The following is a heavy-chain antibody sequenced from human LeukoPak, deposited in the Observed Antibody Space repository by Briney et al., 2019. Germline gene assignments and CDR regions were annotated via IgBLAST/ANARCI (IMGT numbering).Heavy chain of an antibody. Sequence: GASVKVTCKASGYTLSGYYIHWVRQAPGQGLEWMGWINPNSGDTNYAQKFQRRVTMTRDTSTSTAYMELSRLTSDDMAVYFCARGARSLTLVRGPNWFDPWGQGTLVTASS. J-gene: IGHJ5*02. V-gene: IGHV1-2*02. CDR1: GYTLSGYY. D-gene: IGHD3-10*01. CDR3: ARGARSLTLVRGPNWFDP. CDR2: INPNSGDT.